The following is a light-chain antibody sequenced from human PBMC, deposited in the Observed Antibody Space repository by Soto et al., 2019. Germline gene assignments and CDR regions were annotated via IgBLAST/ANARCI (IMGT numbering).Light chain of an antibody. V-gene: IGKV3-11*01. J-gene: IGKJ1*01. Sequence: EIVMTQSPGTLSLSPGERATLSCRASQNVDTKYLAWYQQKPGQAPRLLIYDASNRATGIPARFSGSGSGTDFTLTISSLEPEDFAVYYCQQRSNWPSFGQGTKVDI. CDR1: QNVDTKY. CDR2: DAS. CDR3: QQRSNWPS.